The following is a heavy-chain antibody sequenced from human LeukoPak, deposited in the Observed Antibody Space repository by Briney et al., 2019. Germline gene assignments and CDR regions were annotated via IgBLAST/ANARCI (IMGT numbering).Heavy chain of an antibody. CDR1: GFTFSSYW. D-gene: IGHD4-17*01. Sequence: PGGSLRLSCAASGFTFSSYWMHWVRQAPGKGLVWVSRINSDGSSTSYADSVKGRFTISRDNAKNTLYLRMNSLRAEDTAVYYCAGEGYGDYEENYWGQGTLVTVSS. J-gene: IGHJ4*02. CDR2: INSDGSST. CDR3: AGEGYGDYEENY. V-gene: IGHV3-74*01.